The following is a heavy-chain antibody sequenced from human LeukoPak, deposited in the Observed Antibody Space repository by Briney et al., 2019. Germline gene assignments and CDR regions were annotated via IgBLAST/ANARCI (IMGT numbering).Heavy chain of an antibody. CDR1: GYTLTELS. CDR3: ASSPLNYGSNNPAY. Sequence: ASVKVSCKVSGYTLTELSMHWVRQALGKGLEWMGGFDPEDGETIYAQKFQGRVTMTEDTSTDTAYMELSSLRSEDTAVYYCASSPLNYGSNNPAYWGQGTLVTVSS. J-gene: IGHJ4*02. V-gene: IGHV1-24*01. D-gene: IGHD3-10*01. CDR2: FDPEDGET.